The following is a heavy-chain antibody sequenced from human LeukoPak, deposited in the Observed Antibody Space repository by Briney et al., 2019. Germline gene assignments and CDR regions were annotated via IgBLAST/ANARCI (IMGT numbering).Heavy chain of an antibody. D-gene: IGHD6-13*01. V-gene: IGHV4-59*08. Sequence: PSETLSLTCNVSGGSISSDYWSWIRQPPGKGLEWIGNIYYSGSTNYNPSLKSRVTISVDPSKSHFSLNLTSVTAADTAVYYCASSTWYLDFNAWGQGSLVTVSS. CDR2: IYYSGST. CDR3: ASSTWYLDFNA. J-gene: IGHJ5*02. CDR1: GGSISSDY.